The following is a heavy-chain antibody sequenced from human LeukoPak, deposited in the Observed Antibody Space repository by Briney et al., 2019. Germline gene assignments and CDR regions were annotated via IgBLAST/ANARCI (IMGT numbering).Heavy chain of an antibody. CDR1: GFTVSSNY. V-gene: IGHV3-53*01. J-gene: IGHJ4*02. D-gene: IGHD6-19*01. CDR2: IYSGGST. Sequence: GGSLRLSCAASGFTVSSNYMSWVRQAPGKGLEWVSVIYSGGSTYYADSVKGRFTISRDNSKNTLYLQMNSLRAEDTAVYYCASAVADFYYFDYWGQGTLVTVSS. CDR3: ASAVADFYYFDY.